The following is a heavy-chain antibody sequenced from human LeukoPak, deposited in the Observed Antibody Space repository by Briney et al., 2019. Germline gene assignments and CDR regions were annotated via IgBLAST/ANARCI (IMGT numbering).Heavy chain of an antibody. J-gene: IGHJ4*02. CDR2: ISSNGGST. D-gene: IGHD6-19*01. CDR1: GLSFSRYA. V-gene: IGHV3-64*04. Sequence: GGSLRLSCAASGLSFSRYAMHWVRQAPGKGLEYVSAISSNGGSTYYADSVKGRFTISRDNSKNTLYLQMNSLRAEDTAVYYCARDLMAGTGYFDYWGQGTLVTVSS. CDR3: ARDLMAGTGYFDY.